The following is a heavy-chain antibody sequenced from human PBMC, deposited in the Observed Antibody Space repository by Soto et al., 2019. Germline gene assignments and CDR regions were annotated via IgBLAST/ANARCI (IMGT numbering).Heavy chain of an antibody. CDR2: IYYSGST. V-gene: IGHV4-31*03. D-gene: IGHD3-22*01. J-gene: IGHJ4*02. CDR1: GGSISSGDYY. Sequence: SETLSLTCTVSGGSISSGDYYWSWIRQHPGKGLEWIGYIYYSGSTYYNPSLKSRVTISVDTSKNQFSLKLSSVTAADTAVYYCARTYYYDSGGYSYFDYWGQGILVTVSS. CDR3: ARTYYYDSGGYSYFDY.